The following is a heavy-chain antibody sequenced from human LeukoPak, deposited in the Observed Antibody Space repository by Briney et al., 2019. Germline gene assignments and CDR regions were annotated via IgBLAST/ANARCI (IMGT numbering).Heavy chain of an antibody. CDR3: ARDRGGGDWNY. V-gene: IGHV3-21*01. CDR1: GFTFSSYA. CDR2: ISSSSSYI. J-gene: IGHJ4*02. Sequence: PGGSLRLSCAASGFTFSSYAMSWVRQAPGKGLEWVSSISSSSSYIYYADSVKGRFTISRDNAKNSLYLQMNSLRGEGTAVYYCARDRGGGDWNYWGEGTLVTVSS. D-gene: IGHD2-21*01.